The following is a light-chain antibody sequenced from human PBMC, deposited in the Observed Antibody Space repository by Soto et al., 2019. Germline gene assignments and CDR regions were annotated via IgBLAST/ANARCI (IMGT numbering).Light chain of an antibody. CDR3: QQHINWPLT. CDR2: DAS. Sequence: EIVLTQSPATLSLCPGERATLSCRASQSVSSYLAWYQQKPGQAPRLLVYDASSRATGIPDRFSGGGSGTDFTLTISSLEPEDFALYYCQQHINWPLTFGGGTKVDIK. V-gene: IGKV3-11*01. CDR1: QSVSSY. J-gene: IGKJ4*01.